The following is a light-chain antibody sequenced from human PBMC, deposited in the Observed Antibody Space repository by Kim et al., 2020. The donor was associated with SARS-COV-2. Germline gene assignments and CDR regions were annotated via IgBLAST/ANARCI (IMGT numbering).Light chain of an antibody. CDR1: SSDVGGYNY. Sequence: QSALTQPASVSGSTGQSITISCTGTSSDVGGYNYVSWYQHHPGQAPKLIISDVSDRPSGVSHRFSGSKSGNTASLTISGLQAEDEADYYRTSYTSLTTFVFGSGTKVTVL. J-gene: IGLJ1*01. CDR3: TSYTSLTTFV. V-gene: IGLV2-14*03. CDR2: DVS.